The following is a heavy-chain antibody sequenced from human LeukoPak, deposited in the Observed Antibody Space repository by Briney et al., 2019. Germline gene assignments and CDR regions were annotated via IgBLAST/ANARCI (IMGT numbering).Heavy chain of an antibody. J-gene: IGHJ4*02. CDR3: ASTPAGPFDY. V-gene: IGHV4-30-2*01. CDR2: IYHSGST. Sequence: NWIRQPPGKGLEWIGYIYHSGSTYYNPSLKSRVTISVDRSKNQFSLKLSSVTAADTAVYYCASTPAGPFDYWGQGTLVTVSS.